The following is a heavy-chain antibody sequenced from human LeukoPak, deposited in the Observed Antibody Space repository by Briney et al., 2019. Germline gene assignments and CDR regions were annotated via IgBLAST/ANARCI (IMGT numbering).Heavy chain of an antibody. CDR1: GYPFTGNY. D-gene: IGHD5-12*01. CDR3: ASKRVATIRGPYYYYGMDV. V-gene: IGHV1-46*01. CDR2: IDPDRRTT. Sequence: ASVKVSCKTSGYPFTGNYINWLRQAPGQGLEWLGLIDPDRRTTVYAQKFQGRVAMTGDMSTSTVYMELRSLRSEDTAVYYCASKRVATIRGPYYYYGMDVWGQGTTVTVSS. J-gene: IGHJ6*02.